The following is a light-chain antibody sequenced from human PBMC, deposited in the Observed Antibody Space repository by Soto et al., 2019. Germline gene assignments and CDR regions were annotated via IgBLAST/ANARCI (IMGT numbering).Light chain of an antibody. CDR1: TSNIGTFY. CDR3: AAWDDNLNAYV. CDR2: LGD. J-gene: IGLJ1*01. Sequence: QSVLTQPPSASSTPGQTVTISCSGSTSNIGTFYVYWYQHLPGTAPKLLIYLGDQRASGVSDRFSGSKSGTSASLAINGLRSDDEADYYCAAWDDNLNAYVFGRGTKSPS. V-gene: IGLV1-47*02.